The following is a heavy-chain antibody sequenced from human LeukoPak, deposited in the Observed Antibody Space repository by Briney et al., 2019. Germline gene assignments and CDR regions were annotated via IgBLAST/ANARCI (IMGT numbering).Heavy chain of an antibody. CDR1: GFTFSSYW. J-gene: IGHJ5*02. CDR3: ARSSSPPNWFDP. V-gene: IGHV3-74*01. Sequence: GGALRLSCAASGFTFSSYWMHWVRQAPGKGLVWVSRINSDGRSTSYADSVKGRFTISRDNAKNTLYLQMNSLRAEDTAVYYCARSSSPPNWFDPWGQGTLVTVSS. CDR2: INSDGRST. D-gene: IGHD6-13*01.